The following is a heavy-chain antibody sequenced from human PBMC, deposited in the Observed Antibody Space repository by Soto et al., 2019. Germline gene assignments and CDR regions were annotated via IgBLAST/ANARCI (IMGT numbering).Heavy chain of an antibody. J-gene: IGHJ4*02. CDR1: GFTFSNAW. CDR2: IKSKTDGGTT. V-gene: IGHV3-15*01. CDR3: TTELSAEHCSGGSCYSGGFDY. D-gene: IGHD2-15*01. Sequence: GGSLRLSCAASGFTFSNAWMSWVRQAPGKGLEWVGRIKSKTDGGTTDYAAPVKGRFTISSDDSKNTLYLQMNSLKTEDTAVYYCTTELSAEHCSGGSCYSGGFDYWGQGTLVTVSS.